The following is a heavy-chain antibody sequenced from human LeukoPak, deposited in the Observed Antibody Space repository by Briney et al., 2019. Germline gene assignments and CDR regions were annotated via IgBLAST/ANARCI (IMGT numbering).Heavy chain of an antibody. CDR3: ARGPYDYNFWAFDI. CDR2: INPNSGYT. V-gene: IGHV1-2*02. J-gene: IGHJ3*02. Sequence: ASVKVSCKASGYNFTRYYMHWVRQAPGQGLEWMGWINPNSGYTNYAQKFQGRVTMTRDTSIRTAYMELSRLRSDDTAVYYCARGPYDYNFWAFDIWGQGTMVTVSS. CDR1: GYNFTRYY. D-gene: IGHD4-11*01.